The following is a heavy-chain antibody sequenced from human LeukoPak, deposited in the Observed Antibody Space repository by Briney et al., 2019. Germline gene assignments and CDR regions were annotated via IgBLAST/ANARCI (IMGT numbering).Heavy chain of an antibody. CDR2: IRYDGSNK. J-gene: IGHJ4*02. Sequence: PGGSLRLSCAASGFTFSSYGMHWVRQAPGKGLEWVAFIRYDGSNKYYADSVKGRFTISRDNSKHTLYLQMNSLRAEDTAVYYCAKGGSEVAAQDIDYWGQGTLVTVSS. D-gene: IGHD2-15*01. CDR3: AKGGSEVAAQDIDY. V-gene: IGHV3-30*02. CDR1: GFTFSSYG.